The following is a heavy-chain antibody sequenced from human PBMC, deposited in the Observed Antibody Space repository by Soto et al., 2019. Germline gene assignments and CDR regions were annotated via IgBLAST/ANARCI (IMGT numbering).Heavy chain of an antibody. Sequence: SETLSLTCTVSGGSISSYYWSWIRQPPGKGLEWIGYIYYSGSTNYNPSLKSRVTISVDTSKNQFSLKLSSVTAADTAVYYCASTYYYGSGSYYNQTPYYYYGMDVWGQGTTVTVSS. V-gene: IGHV4-59*01. CDR1: GGSISSYY. J-gene: IGHJ6*02. CDR2: IYYSGST. CDR3: ASTYYYGSGSYYNQTPYYYYGMDV. D-gene: IGHD3-10*01.